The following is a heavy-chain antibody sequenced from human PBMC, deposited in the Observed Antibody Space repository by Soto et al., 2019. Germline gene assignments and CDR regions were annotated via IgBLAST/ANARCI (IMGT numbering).Heavy chain of an antibody. D-gene: IGHD3-3*01. V-gene: IGHV3-15*01. CDR2: IKPNADGGTT. Sequence: GGSLRLSCAASGFTFTYAWMNWVRQAPGKGLEWVGRIKPNADGGTTDYAAPVKDRFTISRDDSKNTLYLQMNSLKIEDTAVYYCTSRGGFWSGSLYYNWFDPWGQGTLVTVSS. CDR3: TSRGGFWSGSLYYNWFDP. CDR1: GFTFTYAW. J-gene: IGHJ5*02.